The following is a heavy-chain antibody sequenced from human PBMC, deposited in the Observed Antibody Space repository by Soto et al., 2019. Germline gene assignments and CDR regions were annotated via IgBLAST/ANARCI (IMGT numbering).Heavy chain of an antibody. V-gene: IGHV3-23*01. CDR1: GFTFSSYA. J-gene: IGHJ4*02. CDR2: ISGSGGST. D-gene: IGHD3-10*01. Sequence: GGSLRLSCAASGFTFSSYAMSWVRQAPGKGLEWVSAISGSGGSTYYADSVKGRFTISRDNSKNTLYLQMNSLRAEDTAVYYCAKDRLGHWFGESKEPDYWGQGTLVTVSS. CDR3: AKDRLGHWFGESKEPDY.